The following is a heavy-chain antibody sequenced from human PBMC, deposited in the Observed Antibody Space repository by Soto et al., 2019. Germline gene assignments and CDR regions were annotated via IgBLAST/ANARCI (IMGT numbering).Heavy chain of an antibody. CDR3: ARDLVATKYYYYYMDV. D-gene: IGHD5-12*01. V-gene: IGHV3-30-3*01. CDR2: ISSDGSDK. Sequence: GGSLRLSCAASGFTFSSYVMHWVRQAPGKGLEWVAVISSDGSDKYYADAVKGRFTISRDKSKNTLYLQMDSLRVEDTAVYYCARDLVATKYYYYYMDVWGKGTTVTVSS. J-gene: IGHJ6*03. CDR1: GFTFSSYV.